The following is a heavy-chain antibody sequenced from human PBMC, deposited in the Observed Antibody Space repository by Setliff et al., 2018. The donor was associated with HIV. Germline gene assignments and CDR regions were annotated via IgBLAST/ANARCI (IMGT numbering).Heavy chain of an antibody. J-gene: IGHJ3*02. D-gene: IGHD2-21*02. V-gene: IGHV4-38-2*02. CDR1: GDSISSDFC. Sequence: PSETLSLTCTVSGDSISSDFCWGWIRQPPGKGLEWIGSIYHSGNTYYMPSLQSRVTISVDMSKNQFSLNFNSVTAADTAVYYCARGQGCGGGCHYAFEMWGQGTMVTVSS. CDR3: ARGQGCGGGCHYAFEM. CDR2: IYHSGNT.